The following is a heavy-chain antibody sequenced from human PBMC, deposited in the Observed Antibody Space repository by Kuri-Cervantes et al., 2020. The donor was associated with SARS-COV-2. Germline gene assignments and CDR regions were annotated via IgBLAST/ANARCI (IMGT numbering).Heavy chain of an antibody. J-gene: IGHJ6*03. CDR3: ARDGGIWHYYMDV. CDR2: IYYSGST. Sequence: LRLSCTVSGDSISSGDYYWTWIRQPPGKGLEWIGYIYYSGSTYYNPSLKSRLTMPIDTSRNQFSLQLRSVTAADTAVYYCARDGGIWHYYMDVWGKGTAVTVSS. D-gene: IGHD1-14*01. CDR1: GDSISSGDYY. V-gene: IGHV4-30-4*08.